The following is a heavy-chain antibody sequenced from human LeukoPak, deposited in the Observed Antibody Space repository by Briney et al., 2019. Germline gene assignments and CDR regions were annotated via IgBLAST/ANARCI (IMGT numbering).Heavy chain of an antibody. CDR2: IYYSGST. D-gene: IGHD3-22*01. CDR1: GGSIGSYY. J-gene: IGHJ5*02. CDR3: ARRIVVVDNWFDP. Sequence: SETLSLTCTVSGGSIGSYYWSWIRQPPGKGLEWIGYIYYSGSTNYNPSLKSRVTISVDTSKNQFSLKLGSVTAADTAVYYCARRIVVVDNWFDPWGQGTLVTVSS. V-gene: IGHV4-59*01.